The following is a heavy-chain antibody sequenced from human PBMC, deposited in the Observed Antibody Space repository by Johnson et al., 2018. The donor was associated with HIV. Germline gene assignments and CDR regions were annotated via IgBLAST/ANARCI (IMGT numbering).Heavy chain of an antibody. CDR3: ARDGLAANAFDT. J-gene: IGHJ3*02. V-gene: IGHV3-69-1*01. D-gene: IGHD3/OR15-3a*01. CDR1: GFTVSGNY. CDR2: ITVSGDNT. Sequence: VQLVESGGGLVQPGGSLRLSCAASGFTVSGNYMNWVRQAPGKGLEWVSAITVSGDNTYYADSVKGRFTISRDNAKNSLSLQMNSLRAEDTAVYYCARDGLAANAFDTWGQGTMVTVSS.